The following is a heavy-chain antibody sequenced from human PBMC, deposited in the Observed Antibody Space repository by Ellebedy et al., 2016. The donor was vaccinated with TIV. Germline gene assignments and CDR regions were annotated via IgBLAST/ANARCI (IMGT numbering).Heavy chain of an antibody. J-gene: IGHJ4*02. CDR3: AADLDCSGGSCPGYFDY. D-gene: IGHD2-15*01. CDR1: GFTFTSSA. Sequence: AASVKVSCKASGFTFTSSAMQWVRQARGQRLEWIGWIVVGSGNTNYAQKFQERVTITRDMSTSTDYMELSSLRSEDTAVYYCAADLDCSGGSCPGYFDYWGQGTLVTVSS. CDR2: IVVGSGNT. V-gene: IGHV1-58*02.